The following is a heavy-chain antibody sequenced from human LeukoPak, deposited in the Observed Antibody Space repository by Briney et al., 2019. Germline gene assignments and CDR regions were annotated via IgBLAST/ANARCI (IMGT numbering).Heavy chain of an antibody. CDR3: ARGDYYYDSSGYYFDY. CDR1: GFTFSSHS. Sequence: GGSLRLSCAASGFTFSSHSMNWVRQAPGKGLEWVSSISSSSSYIYYADSVKGRFTISRDNAKNSLYLQMNSLRAEDTAVYYCARGDYYYDSSGYYFDYWGQGTLVTVSS. J-gene: IGHJ4*02. D-gene: IGHD3-22*01. CDR2: ISSSSSYI. V-gene: IGHV3-21*01.